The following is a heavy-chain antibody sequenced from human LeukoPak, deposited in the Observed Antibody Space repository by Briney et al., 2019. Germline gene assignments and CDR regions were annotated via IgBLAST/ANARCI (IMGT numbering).Heavy chain of an antibody. CDR3: AKDWTIMVRGVGSLIDY. CDR1: GFTFSSYG. V-gene: IGHV3-30*02. Sequence: GGSLRLSCAASGFTFSSYGMHWVRQAPGQGLEWVAFIRYDGSNKFYADSVKGRFTISRDNSKSTLYLQMNSLRADDTALYYCAKDWTIMVRGVGSLIDYWGQGTLVTVSS. J-gene: IGHJ4*02. CDR2: IRYDGSNK. D-gene: IGHD3-10*01.